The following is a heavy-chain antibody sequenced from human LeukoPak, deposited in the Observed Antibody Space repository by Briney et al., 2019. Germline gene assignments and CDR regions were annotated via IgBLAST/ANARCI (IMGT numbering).Heavy chain of an antibody. CDR3: ARAAYCSGGSCYSGDYFDY. Sequence: PSETLSLTCAVSGGSISSGGYSWSWIRQPPGKGLEWIGYIYHSGSTYYNPSLKSRVTISVDTSKNQFSLKLSSVTAADTAVYYCARAAYCSGGSCYSGDYFDYWGQGTLVTVSS. D-gene: IGHD2-15*01. CDR2: IYHSGST. J-gene: IGHJ4*02. V-gene: IGHV4-30-2*01. CDR1: GGSISSGGYS.